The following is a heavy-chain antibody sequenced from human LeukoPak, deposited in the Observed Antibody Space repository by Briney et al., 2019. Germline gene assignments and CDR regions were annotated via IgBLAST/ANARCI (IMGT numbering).Heavy chain of an antibody. CDR1: GFTFSSYE. CDR3: ARVDTSLVHYGMDV. V-gene: IGHV3-48*03. Sequence: GGSLRLSCAASGFTFSSYEMNWVRQAPGKGLEWVSYISSSGNTIYYADSVKGRFTISRDNAKSSLYLQMNSLRAEDTAVFYCARVDTSLVHYGMDVWGQGTTVTVSS. J-gene: IGHJ6*02. CDR2: ISSSGNTI. D-gene: IGHD5-18*01.